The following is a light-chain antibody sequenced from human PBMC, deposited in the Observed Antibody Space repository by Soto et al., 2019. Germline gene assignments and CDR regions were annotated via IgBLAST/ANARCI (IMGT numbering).Light chain of an antibody. CDR1: QSIATY. Sequence: DIQMTQSPSSLSASVGDRVTITCRASQSIATYLNWYQQKPGKAPKLLIYGASTLQSGVPSRFSGSGSGTDFTLSISSLHPEDFATYYCQQSASTPYIFGRGTSLESK. CDR3: QQSASTPYI. J-gene: IGKJ2*01. V-gene: IGKV1-39*01. CDR2: GAS.